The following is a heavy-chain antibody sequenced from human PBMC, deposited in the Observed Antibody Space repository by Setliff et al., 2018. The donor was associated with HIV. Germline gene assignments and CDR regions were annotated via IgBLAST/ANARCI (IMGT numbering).Heavy chain of an antibody. Sequence: KVSCKASGYTFTTYDINWVRQATGQRLEWMGWMNPNSGNTGYAERFQGRVTMTRDTSISTVYMELTSLRSEDMAVYYCARGLRQNRSNSDVFDVWGQGTVVTVSS. D-gene: IGHD4-4*01. CDR1: GYTFTTYD. J-gene: IGHJ3*01. CDR3: ARGLRQNRSNSDVFDV. CDR2: MNPNSGNT. V-gene: IGHV1-8*02.